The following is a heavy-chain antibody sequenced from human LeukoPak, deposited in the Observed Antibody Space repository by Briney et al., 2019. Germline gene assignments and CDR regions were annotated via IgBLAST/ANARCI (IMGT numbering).Heavy chain of an antibody. V-gene: IGHV3-23*01. Sequence: GGSLRLSCAASGFTFSSYAMSWVRQAPGKGLEWVSAISGSGGSTYYADSVKGRFTISRDNSKNTLYLQMDSLRAEDTAVYYCANTIVGATRRAHDAFDIWGQGTMVTVSS. CDR3: ANTIVGATRRAHDAFDI. CDR1: GFTFSSYA. D-gene: IGHD1-26*01. CDR2: ISGSGGST. J-gene: IGHJ3*02.